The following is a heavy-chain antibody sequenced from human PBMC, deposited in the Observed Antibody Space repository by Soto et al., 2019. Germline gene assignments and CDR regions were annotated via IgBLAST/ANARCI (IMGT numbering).Heavy chain of an antibody. D-gene: IGHD2-2*01. CDR3: TRRNIVVVPAAMGGSYYYYYYMDV. CDR1: GFTFGDYA. V-gene: IGHV3-49*03. J-gene: IGHJ6*03. CDR2: IRSKAYGGTT. Sequence: GGSLRLSCTASGFTFGDYAMSWFRQAPGKGLEWVGFIRSKAYGGTTENSASGKGRFTISRDDSKSIAYLQMNSLKTEDTVVYYCTRRNIVVVPAAMGGSYYYYYYMDVWGKGTTVTVSS.